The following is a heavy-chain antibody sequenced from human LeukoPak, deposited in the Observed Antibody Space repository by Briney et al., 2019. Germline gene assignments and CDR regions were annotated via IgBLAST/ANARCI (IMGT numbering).Heavy chain of an antibody. CDR1: GFTLSSYE. CDR2: ISRTGNSI. D-gene: IGHD6-13*01. V-gene: IGHV3-48*03. Sequence: PGGSLRLFCAASGFTLSSYEMNWVRLPPGKGLEWISYISRTGNSIYYADSVKGRFTISRDSAKNSLYLQMNSLRAEDTAVYYCARGPYSSNWYVDYWGQGTLVTVAS. CDR3: ARGPYSSNWYVDY. J-gene: IGHJ4*02.